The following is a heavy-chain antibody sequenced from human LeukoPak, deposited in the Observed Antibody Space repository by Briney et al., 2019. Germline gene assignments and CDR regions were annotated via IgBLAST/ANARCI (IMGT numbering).Heavy chain of an antibody. D-gene: IGHD6-13*01. CDR1: GFTFSSYA. CDR3: AKDRRTSWLGFDY. CDR2: ISGDGDNT. J-gene: IGHJ4*02. Sequence: GGSLRLSCAASGFTFSSYAMHWVRQAPGKDLEWVSLISGDGDNTYYADSVKGRFTISRDNSKNSLYLQMNSLRTEDTALYYCAKDRRTSWLGFDYWGQGTPVTVSS. V-gene: IGHV3-43*02.